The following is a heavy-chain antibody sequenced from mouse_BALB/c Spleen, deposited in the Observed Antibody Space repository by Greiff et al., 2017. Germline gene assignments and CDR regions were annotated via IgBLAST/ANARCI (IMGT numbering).Heavy chain of an antibody. CDR1: GFTFSSYY. CDR3: ARRGMITTVYWYFDV. Sequence: EVHLVESGGGLVKLGGSLKLSCAASGFTFSSYYMSWVRQTPEKRLELVAAINSNGGSTYYPDTVKGRFTISRDNAKNTLYLQMSSLKSEDTALYYCARRGMITTVYWYFDVWGAGTTVTVSS. CDR2: INSNGGST. V-gene: IGHV5-6-2*01. J-gene: IGHJ1*01. D-gene: IGHD2-4*01.